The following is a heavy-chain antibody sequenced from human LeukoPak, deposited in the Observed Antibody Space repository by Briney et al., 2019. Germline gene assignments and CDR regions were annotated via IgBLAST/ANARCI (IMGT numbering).Heavy chain of an antibody. CDR3: AREVVSSPSYFDS. CDR1: GFSFSSYM. V-gene: IGHV3-21*04. CDR2: INSGSTYT. D-gene: IGHD2-15*01. Sequence: GGSLRLSCAASGFSFSSYMMNWVRQAPGKGAEWVSSINSGSTYTYYTESVRGRFTISRDNSKNTLYLLMNSLIPEDTAVYYCAREVVSSPSYFDSWGQGTLVTVSS. J-gene: IGHJ4*02.